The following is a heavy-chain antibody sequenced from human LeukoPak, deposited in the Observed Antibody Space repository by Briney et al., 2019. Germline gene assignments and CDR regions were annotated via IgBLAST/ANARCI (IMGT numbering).Heavy chain of an antibody. D-gene: IGHD1-1*01. Sequence: GGSLRLSCAASGFTFSNAWMSWVRQAPGKGLEWVGRIKSKTDGGTTDYAAPVKGRFTISRDDSKNTLYLQMNSLKTEDTAVYYCTTTPRFTWNDGWFDPWGQGTLVTVSS. J-gene: IGHJ5*02. CDR3: TTTPRFTWNDGWFDP. CDR1: GFTFSNAW. CDR2: IKSKTDGGTT. V-gene: IGHV3-15*01.